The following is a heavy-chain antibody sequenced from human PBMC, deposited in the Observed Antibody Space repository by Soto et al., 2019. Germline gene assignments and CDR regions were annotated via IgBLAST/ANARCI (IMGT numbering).Heavy chain of an antibody. V-gene: IGHV1-3*01. CDR3: ARDVQGVTSFDY. J-gene: IGHJ4*02. CDR2: INAGVAGT. CDR1: GYTALSFA. D-gene: IGHD3-10*01. Sequence: QVQLIQSGPELMQPGASVRVSCKASGYTALSFAFHWVRQAPGQGPEGLGWINAGVAGTCYSQRCQGRVRISQDTPANTVYLEVKSLTFEDTAVYYCARDVQGVTSFDYWGQGTLVTVSS.